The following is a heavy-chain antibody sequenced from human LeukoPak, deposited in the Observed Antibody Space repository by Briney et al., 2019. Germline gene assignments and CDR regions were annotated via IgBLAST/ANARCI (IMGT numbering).Heavy chain of an antibody. V-gene: IGHV4-39*01. Sequence: SETLSLTCTVSVGSISSSNAYWGWIRQPPGKGLEWIGSIYYSKNTYYNPSLKSRVTISADTSKNQFSLTLGSVSATDTAVYYCASPRGFSYGYFDNWGQGTLVTVSS. CDR3: ASPRGFSYGYFDN. D-gene: IGHD5-18*01. CDR1: VGSISSSNAY. J-gene: IGHJ4*02. CDR2: IYYSKNT.